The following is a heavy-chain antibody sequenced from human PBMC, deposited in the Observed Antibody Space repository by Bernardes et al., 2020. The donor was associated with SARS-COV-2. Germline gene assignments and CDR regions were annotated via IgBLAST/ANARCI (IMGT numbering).Heavy chain of an antibody. D-gene: IGHD3-10*01. Sequence: ASLKVSCKASGYTFTSYGISWVRQAPGQGLEWMGWISAYNGNTNYAQKLQGRVTMTTDTSTSTAYMELRSLRSDDTAVYYCAREVFFGNYYYGMDVWGQGTTVTVS. V-gene: IGHV1-18*04. CDR1: GYTFTSYG. J-gene: IGHJ6*02. CDR2: ISAYNGNT. CDR3: AREVFFGNYYYGMDV.